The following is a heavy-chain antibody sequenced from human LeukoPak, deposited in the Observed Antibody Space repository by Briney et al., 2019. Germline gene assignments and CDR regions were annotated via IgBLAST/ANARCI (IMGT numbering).Heavy chain of an antibody. CDR3: ARAWWGEGHFDS. D-gene: IGHD2-8*02. CDR2: ISSSGSTI. V-gene: IGHV3-48*03. CDR1: RFTFSSYE. J-gene: IGHJ4*02. Sequence: PGESLNISCAASRFTFSSYEMNWVRQAPGKGLEWVSYISSSGSTIYYADSVRGRFSISRDNAKNSLYLQMNSLRAEDTAVYYCARAWWGEGHFDSWGQGTLVTVSS.